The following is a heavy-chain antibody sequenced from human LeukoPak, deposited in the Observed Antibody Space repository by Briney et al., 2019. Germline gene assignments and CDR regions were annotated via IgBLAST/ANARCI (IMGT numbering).Heavy chain of an antibody. CDR1: GFTLSSYG. CDR2: ISYDGSNK. CDR3: AKDRIGYCSGGSCYSGVPPAYYYYGMDV. Sequence: GGSLRLSCAASGFTLSSYGMHWVRQAPGKGLEWVAVISYDGSNKYYADSVKGRFTISRDNSKNTLYLQMNSLRAEDTAVYYCAKDRIGYCSGGSCYSGVPPAYYYYGMDVWGQGTTVTVSS. D-gene: IGHD2-15*01. V-gene: IGHV3-30*18. J-gene: IGHJ6*02.